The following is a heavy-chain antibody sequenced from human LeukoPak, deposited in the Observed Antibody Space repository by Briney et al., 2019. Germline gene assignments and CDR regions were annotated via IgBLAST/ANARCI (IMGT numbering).Heavy chain of an antibody. CDR2: IYYSGST. CDR1: GGSISSGDYY. D-gene: IGHD6-19*01. Sequence: SETLSLTCTVSGGSISSGDYYWSWIRQPPGTGLEWIGYIYYSGSTYYNPSLKSRVTISVDTSKNQFSLKLSSVTAADTAVYYCARAHSSGWYKSWGQGTLVTVSS. J-gene: IGHJ4*02. CDR3: ARAHSSGWYKS. V-gene: IGHV4-30-4*01.